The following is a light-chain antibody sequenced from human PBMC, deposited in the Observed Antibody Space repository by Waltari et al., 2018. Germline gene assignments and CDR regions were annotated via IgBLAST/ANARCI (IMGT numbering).Light chain of an antibody. Sequence: QSALTQPASVSGSPGQSITISCTGTTSDVGGYNYVSWYRQHHGKAPKLMIYDVSKLPSGVSNRFSASKSGHTASLTISGLQAEDEADYYCSSYTGEYVFGTGTKVTVL. CDR2: DVS. V-gene: IGLV2-14*01. CDR3: SSYTGEYV. CDR1: TSDVGGYNY. J-gene: IGLJ1*01.